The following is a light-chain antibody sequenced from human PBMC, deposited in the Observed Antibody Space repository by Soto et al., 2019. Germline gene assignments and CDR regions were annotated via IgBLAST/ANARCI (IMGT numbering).Light chain of an antibody. J-gene: IGKJ2*01. CDR1: QSVSYH. Sequence: ETVLTQSPATLSLSPGERATLSCRASQSVSYHLAWYQQKPGQAPRLLIYGASTRATGIPARFSGSGSGTDFTLTISSLEPEDFAVYYCQQRTNWAYTFGQGTKLEIK. CDR2: GAS. CDR3: QQRTNWAYT. V-gene: IGKV3-11*01.